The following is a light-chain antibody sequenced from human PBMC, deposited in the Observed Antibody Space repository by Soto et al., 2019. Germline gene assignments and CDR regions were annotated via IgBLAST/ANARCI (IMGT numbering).Light chain of an antibody. J-gene: IGKJ1*01. Sequence: EVVLTQSPSTLSLPLGERATLSCRASQSVSSSYLAWYQQKPGQAPRLLIYGASSRATGIPDRFSGSGSGTDFTLTISRLEPEDFAVYYCQQYGSSPKTFGQGTKVDIK. CDR1: QSVSSSY. CDR2: GAS. V-gene: IGKV3-20*01. CDR3: QQYGSSPKT.